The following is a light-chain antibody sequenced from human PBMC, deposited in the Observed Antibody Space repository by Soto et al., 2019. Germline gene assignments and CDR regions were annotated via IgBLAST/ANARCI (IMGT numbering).Light chain of an antibody. CDR3: CSYAGEYKYV. V-gene: IGLV2-8*01. J-gene: IGLJ1*01. Sequence: QSVLTQPPSASGSPGQSVTISCTGTSSDVGNYNFVSWYQQHPGKAPKLTIFEVSKRPSGVPDRFSGSKSGNTASLTISGLQAEDEADYYCCSYAGEYKYVFGSGSKVTVL. CDR2: EVS. CDR1: SSDVGNYNF.